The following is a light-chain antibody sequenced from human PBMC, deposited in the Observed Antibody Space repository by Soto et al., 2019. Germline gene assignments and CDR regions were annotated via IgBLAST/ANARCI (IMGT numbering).Light chain of an antibody. J-gene: IGKJ5*01. Sequence: IQMTQSPSSVSSSFGDRVTISCRASEDINSRLAWYQQKPGNAPKLLIYAAFILQSGVPSRFSGYGSGTDCTLSISSLQHEDFATYYCQQADSFPITFGQGTRLEIK. CDR3: QQADSFPIT. CDR1: EDINSR. V-gene: IGKV1-12*01. CDR2: AAF.